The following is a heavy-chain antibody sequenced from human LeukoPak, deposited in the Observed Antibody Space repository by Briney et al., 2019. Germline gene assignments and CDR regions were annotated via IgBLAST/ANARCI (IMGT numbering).Heavy chain of an antibody. CDR1: GFTFSSYG. J-gene: IGHJ4*02. Sequence: AGGSLRLSCAASGFTFSSYGMHWVRQAPGKGLEWVAFIRYDGSNKYYADSVKGRFTISRDNSKNTLYLQMNSLRAEDTAVYYCAKATGFATSCYDCLDYWGQGTLVTVSS. CDR2: IRYDGSNK. V-gene: IGHV3-30*02. D-gene: IGHD2-2*01. CDR3: AKATGFATSCYDCLDY.